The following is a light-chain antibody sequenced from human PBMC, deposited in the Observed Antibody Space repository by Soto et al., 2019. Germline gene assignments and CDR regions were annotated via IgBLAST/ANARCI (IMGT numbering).Light chain of an antibody. V-gene: IGKV1-5*03. CDR1: QSITNA. CDR2: RAS. J-gene: IGKJ1*01. Sequence: DIQMTQSPSTLAASVGDRVTIACRASQSITNALAWYQHKPGKAPNLLIYRASSLQSAVPSRFSGSGSRTEFTLTISSLQPDDFAIYYCQQYSMYPWTFGQGTKVEI. CDR3: QQYSMYPWT.